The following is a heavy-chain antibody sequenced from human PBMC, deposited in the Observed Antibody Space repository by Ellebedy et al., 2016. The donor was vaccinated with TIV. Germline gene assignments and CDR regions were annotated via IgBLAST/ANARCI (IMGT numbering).Heavy chain of an antibody. D-gene: IGHD2-2*01. Sequence: PGGSLRLSCAASGFTFRSYVMSWVRQAPGKGLEWVSVISGTGGSTYYADSVKGRFTISRDNSKNTLYLQMNSLRAEDTAVYYCAKGKPAVQPPVFDYWGQGTLVTVSS. CDR1: GFTFRSYV. J-gene: IGHJ4*02. CDR2: ISGTGGST. CDR3: AKGKPAVQPPVFDY. V-gene: IGHV3-23*01.